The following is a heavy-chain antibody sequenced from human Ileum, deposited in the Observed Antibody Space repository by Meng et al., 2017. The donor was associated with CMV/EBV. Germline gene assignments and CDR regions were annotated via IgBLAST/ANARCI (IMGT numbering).Heavy chain of an antibody. J-gene: IGHJ6*02. CDR3: AKGRSPSGSFKYAMDV. CDR1: GFTFSTAW. D-gene: IGHD1-26*01. Sequence: GGSLRLSCAASGFTFSTAWMLWVRQAPGKGLEWVGRIKSNVDGGTTDYAAPVKGRFTISRDDSRDMLYLEMKNLRAEDTALYYCAKGRSPSGSFKYAMDVWGQGTTVTVSS. V-gene: IGHV3-15*01. CDR2: IKSNVDGGTT.